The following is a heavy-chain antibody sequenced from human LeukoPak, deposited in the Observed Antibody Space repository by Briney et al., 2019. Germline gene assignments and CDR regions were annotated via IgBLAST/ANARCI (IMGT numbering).Heavy chain of an antibody. CDR2: IYYSGST. V-gene: IGHV4-39*07. CDR3: ASVSSWPRADWFDP. Sequence: SETLSLTCTVSGGSISSSSYYWGWIRQPPGKGLEWIGSIYYSGSTYYNPSLKSRVTISVDTSKNQFSLKLSSVTAADTAVYYCASVSSWPRADWFDPWGQGTLVTVSS. D-gene: IGHD6-13*01. CDR1: GGSISSSSYY. J-gene: IGHJ5*02.